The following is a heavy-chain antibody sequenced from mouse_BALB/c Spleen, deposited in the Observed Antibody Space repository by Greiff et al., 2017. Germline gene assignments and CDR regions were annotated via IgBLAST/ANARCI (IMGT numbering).Heavy chain of an antibody. CDR1: GFTFSSYA. D-gene: IGHD2-4*01. Sequence: EVQGVESGGGLVKPGGSLKLSCAASGFTFSSYAMSWVRQTPEKRLEWVASISSGGSTYYPDSVKGRFTISRDNARNILYLQMSSLRSEDTAMYYCARGFYDYDVWFAYWGQGTLVTVSA. CDR3: ARGFYDYDVWFAY. V-gene: IGHV5-6-5*01. J-gene: IGHJ3*01. CDR2: ISSGGST.